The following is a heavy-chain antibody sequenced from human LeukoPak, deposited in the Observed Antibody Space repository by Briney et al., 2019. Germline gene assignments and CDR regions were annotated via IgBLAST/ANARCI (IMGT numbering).Heavy chain of an antibody. Sequence: SETLSLTCAVSDYSISSGYYWGWIRQPPGKGLEWIGSIYHSGSTYYSPSLKSRLSISVDTSKIQFSVMLSSVTAADTAVYYCARVCDYWGQGTLVTVCS. CDR3: ARVCDY. CDR2: IYHSGST. J-gene: IGHJ4*02. D-gene: IGHD3-16*01. V-gene: IGHV4-38-2*01. CDR1: DYSISSGYY.